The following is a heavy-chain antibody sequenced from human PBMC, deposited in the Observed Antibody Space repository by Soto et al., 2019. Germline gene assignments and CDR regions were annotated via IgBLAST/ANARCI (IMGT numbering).Heavy chain of an antibody. Sequence: SETLSLTCSVSGGSISDYYWSWIRQPPGKGLEWIGYTYYGWNTNYNPSLKSQVTISVDTSKNQFSLKLISVTAADTAVYYCARDREYYDSSGLYFDYWGQGTLVTVSS. CDR2: TYYGWNT. J-gene: IGHJ4*02. D-gene: IGHD3-22*01. CDR1: GGSISDYY. CDR3: ARDREYYDSSGLYFDY. V-gene: IGHV4-59*01.